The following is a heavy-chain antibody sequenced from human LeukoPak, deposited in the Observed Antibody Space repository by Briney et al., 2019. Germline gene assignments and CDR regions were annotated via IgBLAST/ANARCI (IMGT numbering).Heavy chain of an antibody. Sequence: SQTLSLTCTVSGGSISSGGSYWSWIRQPPGKGLEWIGYIYYSGSTNYNPSLKSRVTISVDTSKNQFSLKLSSVTAADTAVYYCATALRGAYYDILTGYSNGYYYYGMDVWGQGTTVTVSS. CDR2: IYYSGST. CDR3: ATALRGAYYDILTGYSNGYYYYGMDV. CDR1: GGSISSGGSY. V-gene: IGHV4-61*08. D-gene: IGHD3-9*01. J-gene: IGHJ6*02.